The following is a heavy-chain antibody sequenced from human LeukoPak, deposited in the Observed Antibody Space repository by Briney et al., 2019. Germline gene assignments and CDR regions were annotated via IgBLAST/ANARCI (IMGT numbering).Heavy chain of an antibody. D-gene: IGHD3-3*01. CDR2: MYISGST. CDR1: GGSITSYY. V-gene: IGHV4-4*07. Sequence: SETLSLTCTVSGGSITSYYWNWIRQPAGKGLEWIGRMYISGSTNYNPSLKSRVTISVDTSKNQFFLKLSSVTAADTAVYYCARNYYDFWSGYFTYYYYGMDVWGQGTTVTVSS. J-gene: IGHJ6*02. CDR3: ARNYYDFWSGYFTYYYYGMDV.